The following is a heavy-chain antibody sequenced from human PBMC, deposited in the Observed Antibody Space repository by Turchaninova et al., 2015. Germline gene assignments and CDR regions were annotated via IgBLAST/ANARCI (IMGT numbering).Heavy chain of an antibody. V-gene: IGHV1-3*01. J-gene: IGHJ6*02. CDR1: GSTXXSYT. D-gene: IGHD2-15*01. CDR2: INAGNGNT. CDR3: ARDIVVVVAATPYYYYYGMDV. Sequence: QVQLXXXGAXXKKPGASVXVXCXXXGSTXXSYTMHLVRQAPGKRLEWMGWINAGNGNTKYSQKFQGRVTITRDTSASTAYMELSSLRSEDTAVYYCARDIVVVVAATPYYYYYGMDVWGQGTTVTVSS.